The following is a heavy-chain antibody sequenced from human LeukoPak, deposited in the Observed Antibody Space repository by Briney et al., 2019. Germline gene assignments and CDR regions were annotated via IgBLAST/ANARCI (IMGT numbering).Heavy chain of an antibody. D-gene: IGHD3-10*01. J-gene: IGHJ3*02. CDR1: GFTFSSYA. V-gene: IGHV3-30-3*01. Sequence: GGSLRLSCAASGFTFSSYAMHWVRQAPGKGLEWVAVISYDGSNKYYADSVKGRFTISRDNSKNTLYLQMNSLRAEDTAVYYCAKDRTMVRGAYGAFDTWGQGTMVTVSS. CDR3: AKDRTMVRGAYGAFDT. CDR2: ISYDGSNK.